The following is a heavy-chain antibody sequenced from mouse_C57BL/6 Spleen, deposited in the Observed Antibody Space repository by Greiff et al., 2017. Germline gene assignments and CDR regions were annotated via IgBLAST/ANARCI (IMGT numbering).Heavy chain of an antibody. V-gene: IGHV1-18*01. CDR3: ARSPFITTVPYYYAMDY. J-gene: IGHJ4*01. D-gene: IGHD1-1*01. Sequence: EVQLQQSGPELVKPGASVKIPCKASGYTFTDYNMDWVKQSHGKSLEWIGDINPNNGGTIYNQKFKGKATLTVDKSSSTAYMELRSLTSEDTAVYYCARSPFITTVPYYYAMDYWGQGTSVTVSS. CDR2: INPNNGGT. CDR1: GYTFTDYN.